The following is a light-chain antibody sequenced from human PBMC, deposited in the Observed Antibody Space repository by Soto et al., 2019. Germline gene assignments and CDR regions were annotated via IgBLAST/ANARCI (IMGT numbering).Light chain of an antibody. CDR3: QQYGSLSWT. V-gene: IGKV3-20*01. J-gene: IGKJ1*01. Sequence: DIVLTQSAGTLSLSPGEIATLSCRASQSVSSNYLAWYQQKPGQAPRLLIYGASTRATGVPDRFSGSGSGTDFTLTISRLEPEDFAVYHCQQYGSLSWTFGQGTKVEIK. CDR2: GAS. CDR1: QSVSSNY.